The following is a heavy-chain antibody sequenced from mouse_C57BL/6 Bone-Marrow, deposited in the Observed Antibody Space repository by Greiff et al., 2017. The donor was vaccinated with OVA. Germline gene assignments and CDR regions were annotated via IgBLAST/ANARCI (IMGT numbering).Heavy chain of an antibody. J-gene: IGHJ2*01. Sequence: QVQLQQSGPELVRPGASVKISCKASGYTFTSYWMQWVRQRPGQGLEWIGEIFPGCGSTYYNEKFKGKATLTVDTSSSTAYMQLSSLTSEDSAVYFCAREGGYWGQGTTLTVSS. V-gene: IGHV1-56*01. CDR3: AREGGY. CDR2: IFPGCGST. CDR1: GYTFTSYW.